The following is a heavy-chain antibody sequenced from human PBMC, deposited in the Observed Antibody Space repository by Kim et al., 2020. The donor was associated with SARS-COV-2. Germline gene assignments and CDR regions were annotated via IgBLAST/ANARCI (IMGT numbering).Heavy chain of an antibody. CDR1: GGTFSSYA. V-gene: IGHV1-69*13. CDR2: IIPIFGTA. CDR3: ARSSRDYDSSGPFDY. D-gene: IGHD3-22*01. Sequence: SVKVSCKASGGTFSSYAISWVRQAPGQGLEWMGGIIPIFGTANYAQKFQGRVTITADESTSTAYMELSSLRSEDTSVYYCARSSRDYDSSGPFDYWGQGALGTVSS. J-gene: IGHJ4*02.